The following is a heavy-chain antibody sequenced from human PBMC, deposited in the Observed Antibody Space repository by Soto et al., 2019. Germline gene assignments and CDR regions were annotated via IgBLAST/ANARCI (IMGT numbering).Heavy chain of an antibody. CDR1: GFSFRNYG. J-gene: IGHJ3*01. Sequence: QEQLVESGGGVVQPGRSLRLSCAASGFSFRNYGIHWVRQAPGKGLDWVAVIWYDGSKRYYADSVRGRFTISRDNSGNTVHLQMDSLRAEDTAVYYCARGWGSDLHHSCLDVWGKGTMVVVS. CDR3: ARGWGSDLHHSCLDV. V-gene: IGHV3-33*01. CDR2: IWYDGSKR. D-gene: IGHD3-16*01.